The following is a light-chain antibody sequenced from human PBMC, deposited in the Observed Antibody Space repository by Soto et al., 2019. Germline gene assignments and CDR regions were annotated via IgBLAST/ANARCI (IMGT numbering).Light chain of an antibody. CDR2: DAS. CDR3: QQHNNWPPIN. V-gene: IGKV3-11*01. Sequence: EIVLTQSPATLSLSPGERATLSCRASQSVRRYLAWYQQKSGQAPRLLIYDASTRATGIPARFSGSGSETDFTLTITSPEPEDFAVYYCQQHNNWPPINFGQGTRLDI. CDR1: QSVRRY. J-gene: IGKJ5*01.